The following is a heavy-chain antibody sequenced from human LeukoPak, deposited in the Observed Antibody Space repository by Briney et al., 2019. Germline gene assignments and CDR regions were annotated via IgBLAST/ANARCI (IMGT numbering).Heavy chain of an antibody. Sequence: ASVKVSCKASSYTFTSYGISWVRQAPGQGLEWMGIINPSGGSTSYAQELQGRLTMTRDTSTSTVCMELSSLRSEDTAVYYCARASLRAFDIWGQGTMVTVSS. CDR1: SYTFTSYG. CDR2: INPSGGST. J-gene: IGHJ3*02. CDR3: ARASLRAFDI. V-gene: IGHV1-46*01.